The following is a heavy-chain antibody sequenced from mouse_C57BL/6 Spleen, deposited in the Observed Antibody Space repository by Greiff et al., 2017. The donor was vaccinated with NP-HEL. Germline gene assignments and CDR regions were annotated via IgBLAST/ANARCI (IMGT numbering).Heavy chain of an antibody. CDR1: GYTFTSYW. V-gene: IGHV1-50*01. CDR2: IDPSDSYT. J-gene: IGHJ4*01. D-gene: IGHD1-1*01. CDR3: ARRNYGSNYYYAMDY. Sequence: VQLQQPGAELVKPGASVKLPCKASGYTFTSYWMQWVKQRPGQGLEWIGEIDPSDSYTNYNQKFKGKATLTVDTSSSTAYMQLSSLTSEDSAVYYCARRNYGSNYYYAMDYWGQGTSVTVSS.